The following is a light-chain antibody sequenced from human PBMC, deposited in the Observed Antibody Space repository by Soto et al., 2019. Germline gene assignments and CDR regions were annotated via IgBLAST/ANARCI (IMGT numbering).Light chain of an antibody. CDR1: QSVSSD. J-gene: IGKJ1*01. V-gene: IGKV3-15*01. CDR2: GAS. CDR3: QQYNNWPHT. Sequence: EIVMTQSPATLSVSPGERATLSCRASQSVSSDLAWYQQKPGQAPRLLIYGASNRASGFPARFSGSVSGTDFSLPISSLQSEDLAVYYCQQYNNWPHTFGQGTRVEIK.